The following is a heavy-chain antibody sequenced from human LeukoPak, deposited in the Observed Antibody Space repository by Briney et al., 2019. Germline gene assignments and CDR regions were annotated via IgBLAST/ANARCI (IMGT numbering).Heavy chain of an antibody. CDR3: ARHTYGDYNWFDP. V-gene: IGHV4-59*08. J-gene: IGHJ5*02. D-gene: IGHD4-17*01. CDR2: IYYSGST. Sequence: SETLSFTCTVSGGSISSYYWSWIRQPPGKGLEWIGYIYYSGSTNYNPSLKSRVTISVDTSKNQFSLKLSSVTAADTAVYYCARHTYGDYNWFDPWGQGTLVTVSS. CDR1: GGSISSYY.